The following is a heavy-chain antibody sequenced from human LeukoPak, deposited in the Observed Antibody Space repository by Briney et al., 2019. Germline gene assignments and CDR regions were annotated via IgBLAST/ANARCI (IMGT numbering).Heavy chain of an antibody. V-gene: IGHV4-4*02. D-gene: IGHD4-23*01. CDR1: GGSISSSNW. CDR2: IYHSGST. J-gene: IGHJ4*02. CDR3: ARGGTTVVTPNY. Sequence: SETLSLTCAVSGGSISSSNWWSWVRQPPGKGLEWIGYIYHSGSTYYNPSLKSRVTISVDRSKNQFSLKLSSVTAADTAVYYCARGGTTVVTPNYWGQGTLVTVSS.